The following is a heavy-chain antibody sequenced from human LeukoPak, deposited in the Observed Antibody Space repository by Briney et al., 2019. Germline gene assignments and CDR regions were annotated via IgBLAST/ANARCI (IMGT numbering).Heavy chain of an antibody. D-gene: IGHD6-13*01. V-gene: IGHV1-46*01. CDR1: GYTFTSYY. Sequence: GASVKVSCKASGYTFTSYYMHWVRQAPGQGLEWMGIINPSGGSTSYAQKFQGRVTMTRDTSTSTVYMELSSLRSEDTAVYYCARGVGSSSEWDNWFDPWGQGTLVTVSS. J-gene: IGHJ5*02. CDR2: INPSGGST. CDR3: ARGVGSSSEWDNWFDP.